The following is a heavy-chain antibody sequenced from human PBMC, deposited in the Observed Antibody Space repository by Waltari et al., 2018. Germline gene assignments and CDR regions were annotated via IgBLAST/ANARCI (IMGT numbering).Heavy chain of an antibody. CDR2: INHSGST. J-gene: IGHJ4*02. CDR1: GGSFSGYY. Sequence: VQLQQWGAGLLKPSETLSLTCAVYGGSFSGYYWSWIRQPPGKGLEWIGEINHSGSTNYNPTLKSRVTISVDTSKNQFSLKLSSVTAADTAVYYCASMSSSWYDFDYWGQGTLVTVSS. V-gene: IGHV4-34*01. D-gene: IGHD6-13*01. CDR3: ASMSSSWYDFDY.